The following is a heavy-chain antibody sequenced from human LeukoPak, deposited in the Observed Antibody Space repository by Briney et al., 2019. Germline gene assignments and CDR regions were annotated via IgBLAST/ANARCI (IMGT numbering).Heavy chain of an antibody. V-gene: IGHV4-31*03. J-gene: IGHJ4*02. CDR2: IYYSGST. CDR1: GGSISSGGYY. D-gene: IGHD1-26*01. CDR3: ARGRGGSYFFGRRDRYYFDY. Sequence: SETLSLTCTVSGGSISSGGYYWSWIRQHPGKGLEWIGYIYYSGSTYYSPSLKSRVTISVDTSKNQFSLKLSSVTAADTAVYCCARGRGGSYFFGRRDRYYFDYWGQGTLVTVSS.